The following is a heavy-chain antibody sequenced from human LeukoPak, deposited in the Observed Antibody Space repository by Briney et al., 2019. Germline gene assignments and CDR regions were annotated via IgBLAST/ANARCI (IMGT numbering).Heavy chain of an antibody. J-gene: IGHJ3*02. CDR1: GYTFTSYD. D-gene: IGHD2-8*01. V-gene: IGHV1-8*03. CDR2: MNPNSGNT. Sequence: GASVKVSCKASGYTFTSYDINWVRQATGQGLEWMGWMNPNSGNTGYAQKFQGRVTITRNTSISTAYMELSRLRSDDTAVYYRARYCTNGVCYDAFDIWGQGTMVTVSS. CDR3: ARYCTNGVCYDAFDI.